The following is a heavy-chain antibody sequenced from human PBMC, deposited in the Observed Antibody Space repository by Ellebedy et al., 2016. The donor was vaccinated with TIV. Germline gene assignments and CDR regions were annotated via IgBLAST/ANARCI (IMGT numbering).Heavy chain of an antibody. V-gene: IGHV3-23*01. CDR2: LSGSGGST. Sequence: GESLKISXAASGFTFSSYAMSWVRQAPGKGLEWVSVLSGSGGSTDYADSVKGRFTISRDNSKNTLYMQMNSLRAEDTAVYYCARRYCSSTNCLKGFDYWGQGTLVTVSS. J-gene: IGHJ4*02. CDR3: ARRYCSSTNCLKGFDY. CDR1: GFTFSSYA. D-gene: IGHD2-2*01.